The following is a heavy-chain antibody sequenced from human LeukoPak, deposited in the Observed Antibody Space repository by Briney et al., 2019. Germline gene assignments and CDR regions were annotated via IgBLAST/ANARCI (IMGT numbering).Heavy chain of an antibody. D-gene: IGHD6-19*01. CDR2: ISYDGSTK. CDR3: AKLDLSHLYSSGYLDS. Sequence: PGGSLRLSCTASGFTFSTYGMHWVRQAPGKGLEWVTLISYDGSTKYYSDSVKGRFTLSRDNSKNSLYLQMNRLRGDDTAVYYCAKLDLSHLYSSGYLDSWGQGTLVTVSS. J-gene: IGHJ4*02. CDR1: GFTFSTYG. V-gene: IGHV3-30*18.